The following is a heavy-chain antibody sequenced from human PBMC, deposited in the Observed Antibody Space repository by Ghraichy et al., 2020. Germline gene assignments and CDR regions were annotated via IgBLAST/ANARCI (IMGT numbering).Heavy chain of an antibody. CDR1: GFTFRDYA. D-gene: IGHD2-15*01. Sequence: GGSLRLSCAASGFTFRDYAMAWVRLAPGKGLEWVSGIYGHGYDPMYADSVGGRFTMSRDNSQNILYLQMHSLIAEDTAVHYCAKFRGHPHTCYFLGYWGQAT. CDR2: IYGHGYDP. CDR3: AKFRGHPHTCYFLGY. J-gene: IGHJ4*02. V-gene: IGHV3-23*01.